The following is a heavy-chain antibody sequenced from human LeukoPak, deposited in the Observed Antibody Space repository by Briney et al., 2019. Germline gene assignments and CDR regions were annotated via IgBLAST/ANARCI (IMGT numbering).Heavy chain of an antibody. CDR3: ASRIVGTPDYFDY. Sequence: ASVKVSCKASGYTFTSYDINWVRQATGQGLEWMGWMNPNSGNTGYAQKFQGRVTITRNTSISTAYMELSSLRPEDTAVYYCASRIVGTPDYFDYWGQGTLVTVSS. V-gene: IGHV1-8*03. CDR2: MNPNSGNT. D-gene: IGHD1-26*01. J-gene: IGHJ4*02. CDR1: GYTFTSYD.